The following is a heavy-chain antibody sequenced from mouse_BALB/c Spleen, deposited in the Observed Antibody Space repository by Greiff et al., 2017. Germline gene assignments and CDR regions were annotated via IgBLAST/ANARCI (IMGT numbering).Heavy chain of an antibody. CDR1: GYTFTSYW. CDR2: IAPGSGST. J-gene: IGHJ3*01. V-gene: IGHV1S41*01. Sequence: DLVKPGASVKLSCKASGYTFTSYWINWIKQRPGQGLEWIGRIAPGSGSTYYNEMFKGKATLTVDTSSSTAYIQLSSLSSEDSAVYVCALYGDYGGAWFAYWGQGTLVTVSA. CDR3: ALYGDYGGAWFAY. D-gene: IGHD2-13*01.